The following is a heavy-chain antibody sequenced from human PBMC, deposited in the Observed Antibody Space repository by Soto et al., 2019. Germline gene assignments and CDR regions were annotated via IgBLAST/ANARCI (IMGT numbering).Heavy chain of an antibody. J-gene: IGHJ5*02. Sequence: QVQLLQSGGEVKEPGASVKVSCKTSGYTFTSYAINWVRQAPGQCLEWLGWVSPYNGYTSYAQRFQSRLTMATDTSTRSSYMDLRRLTSDDTVVYHCARQRGGENQQPRFDPWGHRTLVPVSS. D-gene: IGHD6-13*01. CDR1: GYTFTSYA. CDR3: ARQRGGENQQPRFDP. CDR2: VSPYNGYT. V-gene: IGHV1-18*01.